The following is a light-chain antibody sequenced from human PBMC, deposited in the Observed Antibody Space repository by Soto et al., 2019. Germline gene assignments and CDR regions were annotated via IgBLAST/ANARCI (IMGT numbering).Light chain of an antibody. CDR3: QQYYTTPHT. V-gene: IGKV4-1*01. CDR2: WSS. Sequence: DIVMTQSPDSLAVSLGERATINCKSSQNILYNSNNKDFLAWYQQKPGQPPKLLIYWSSTLESGVPDRFSGSGSGPDFSVTISRLQADDVAVYYCQQYYTTPHTFGQGTKVEIK. CDR1: QNILYNSNNKDF. J-gene: IGKJ1*01.